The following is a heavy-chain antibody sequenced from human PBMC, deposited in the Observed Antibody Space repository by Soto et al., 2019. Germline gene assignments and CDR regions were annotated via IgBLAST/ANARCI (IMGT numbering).Heavy chain of an antibody. J-gene: IGHJ5*02. Sequence: SETLSLTCTVSGGSISSSSYYWGWLRQPPGKGLEWIGNIYYNGSAFYNPSLKSRVTISVDTSKNQFSLKMISVTVADTAVYYCAAYCSGGTCNAKDWFDPWGQGTLVTVSS. CDR1: GGSISSSSYY. V-gene: IGHV4-39*01. CDR2: IYYNGSA. CDR3: AAYCSGGTCNAKDWFDP. D-gene: IGHD2-15*01.